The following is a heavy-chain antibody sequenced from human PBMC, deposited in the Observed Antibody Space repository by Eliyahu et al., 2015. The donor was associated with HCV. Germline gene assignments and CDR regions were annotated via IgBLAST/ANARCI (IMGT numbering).Heavy chain of an antibody. Sequence: QLQLQESGPGLVKPSETLSLTCTVSGGSISSSSYYWGWIRQPPGKGLEWIGSIYYSGSTYYNPSLXSRVTISVDTSKNQFSLKLSSVTAADTAVYYCARHPAHYYDSSGYYQKGPTFDYWGQGTLVTVSS. CDR1: GGSISSSSYY. J-gene: IGHJ4*02. D-gene: IGHD3-22*01. CDR3: ARHPAHYYDSSGYYQKGPTFDY. V-gene: IGHV4-39*01. CDR2: IYYSGST.